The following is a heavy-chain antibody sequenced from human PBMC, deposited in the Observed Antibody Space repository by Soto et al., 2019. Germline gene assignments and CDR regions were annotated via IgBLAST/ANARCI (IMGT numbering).Heavy chain of an antibody. CDR1: GVTFSSHA. CDR3: AXXXXXXIGDYGFLDH. J-gene: IGHJ4*02. CDR2: ISGSGIST. D-gene: IGHD4-17*01. V-gene: IGHV3-23*01. Sequence: EVQLLESGGNSVQPGGSLRLSCEVSGVTFSSHAMSWVRQAPGKGLEWISGISGSGISTYYAVSVKGRFTISRDNSKXTLYXQXXSLRVDDTAIYYCAXXXXXXIGDYGFLDHWGQGTLVTVSS.